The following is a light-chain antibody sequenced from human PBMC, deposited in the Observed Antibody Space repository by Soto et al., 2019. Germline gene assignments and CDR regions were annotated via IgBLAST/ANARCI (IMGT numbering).Light chain of an antibody. CDR2: AAS. J-gene: IGKJ1*01. V-gene: IGKV1-12*01. Sequence: GDSVTITCRASQNIGNRLAWFQQKPGKPPKLLIEAASTLEIGVPSTFSGSGSGTEFSLTISSLGPEDFATYYCLQVANLPRTFGQGTKVDI. CDR1: QNIGNR. CDR3: LQVANLPRT.